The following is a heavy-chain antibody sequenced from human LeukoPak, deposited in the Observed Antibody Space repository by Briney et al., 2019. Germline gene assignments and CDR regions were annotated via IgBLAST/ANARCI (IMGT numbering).Heavy chain of an antibody. CDR2: ISYDGSNK. Sequence: PGGSLPLSCAASGFTFSNYAMHWVRPAPAKGLAGVAVISYDGSNKYYAGSVKGRFTISRDNSKNTLYLQMNSLRAEDTAVYYCAREGMVVAPRYSSYFDYWGQGTLVTVSS. D-gene: IGHD2-15*01. V-gene: IGHV3-30*01. J-gene: IGHJ4*02. CDR1: GFTFSNYA. CDR3: AREGMVVAPRYSSYFDY.